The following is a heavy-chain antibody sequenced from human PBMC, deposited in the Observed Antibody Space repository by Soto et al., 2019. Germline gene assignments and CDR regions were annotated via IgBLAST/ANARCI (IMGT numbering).Heavy chain of an antibody. D-gene: IGHD4-17*01. CDR1: GFSFSTYS. CDR3: AKWSGYGDA. V-gene: IGHV3-23*01. Sequence: EVQLLESGGGLVQPGGSLRLSCAASGFSFSTYSMAWVRQAPGKGPEWVSGLSHGGAYTFYADSVKGRFTISVDISQNTVYLQMNSLRTEDTAVYYCAKWSGYGDAWGPGTLVTVSS. CDR2: LSHGGAYT. J-gene: IGHJ4*02.